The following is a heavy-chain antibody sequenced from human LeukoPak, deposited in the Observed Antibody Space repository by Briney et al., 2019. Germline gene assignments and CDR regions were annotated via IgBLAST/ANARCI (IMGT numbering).Heavy chain of an antibody. CDR2: ISSSSSTI. J-gene: IGHJ3*02. CDR3: ARDRGSSSWGYDAFDI. V-gene: IGHV3-48*02. D-gene: IGHD6-13*01. Sequence: GESLRLSCAASGFTFSSYNMNWVRQAPGKGLEWVSYISSSSSTIYYADSVKGRFTISRDNAKNSLYLQMNSLRDEDTAVYYCARDRGSSSWGYDAFDIWGQGTMVTVSS. CDR1: GFTFSSYN.